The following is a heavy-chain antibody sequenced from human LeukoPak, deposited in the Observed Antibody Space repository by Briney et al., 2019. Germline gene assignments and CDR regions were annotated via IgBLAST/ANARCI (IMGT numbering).Heavy chain of an antibody. D-gene: IGHD3-22*01. J-gene: IGHJ4*02. CDR1: GGSINSGGYC. Sequence: PSETLSLTCTVSGGSINSGGYCWSWIRQHPGKGLEWIGYSSHSGSTSYNPSLKRRVTRSVDTSNNEFSLRLTSVTAAATAVYSCARRGYYYDTCGPFDSWGQGTLVTVSS. CDR2: SSHSGST. CDR3: ARRGYYYDTCGPFDS. V-gene: IGHV4-31*03.